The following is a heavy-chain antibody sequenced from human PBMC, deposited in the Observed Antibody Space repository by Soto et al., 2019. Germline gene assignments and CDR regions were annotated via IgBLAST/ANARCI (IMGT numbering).Heavy chain of an antibody. J-gene: IGHJ4*02. V-gene: IGHV1-8*01. CDR1: GYTFTSYD. D-gene: IGHD3-22*01. CDR2: MNPNRGNT. Sequence: ASVKVSCKASGYTFTSYDINWVRQATGQGLEWTGWMNPNRGNTGYAQKFQGRVTRTRNTAISTAYMELSSLRSEDRAVYYCATVRYYYHISSYYLSLDYWGQATLLTVSS. CDR3: ATVRYYYHISSYYLSLDY.